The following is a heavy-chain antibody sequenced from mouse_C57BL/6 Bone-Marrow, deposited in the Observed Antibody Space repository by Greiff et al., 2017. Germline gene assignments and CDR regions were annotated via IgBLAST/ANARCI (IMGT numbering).Heavy chain of an antibody. CDR3: ARVGGLLRDYVDY. D-gene: IGHD1-1*01. J-gene: IGHJ2*01. V-gene: IGHV1-54*01. CDR1: GYAFTNYL. CDR2: INPGSGGT. Sequence: VQLQQSGAELVRPGTSVKVSCKASGYAFTNYLIEWVKQRPGQGLEWIGVINPGSGGTNYNEKFKGKATLTADKSSSTAYMQLSSLTSEDSAVYFCARVGGLLRDYVDYWGQGTTLTVSS.